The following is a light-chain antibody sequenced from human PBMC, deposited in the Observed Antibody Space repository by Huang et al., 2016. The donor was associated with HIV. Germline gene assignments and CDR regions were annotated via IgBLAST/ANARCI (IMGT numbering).Light chain of an antibody. CDR3: QQYNNWPRT. V-gene: IGKV3-15*01. Sequence: EIVMTQSPATLSVSPGQRVTLSCRASQRVNTNLAWYQQTPGQAPRRLMFGASTRATGVPARFSGGGSGTEFTLTISSLQSEDFAVYYCQQYNNWPRTFGQGTKVEIK. CDR1: QRVNTN. J-gene: IGKJ1*01. CDR2: GAS.